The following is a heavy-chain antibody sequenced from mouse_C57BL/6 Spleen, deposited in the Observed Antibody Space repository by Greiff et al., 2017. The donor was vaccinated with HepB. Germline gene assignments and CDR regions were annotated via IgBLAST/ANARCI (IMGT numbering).Heavy chain of an antibody. V-gene: IGHV1-61*01. J-gene: IGHJ1*03. CDR1: GYTFTSYW. Sequence: QVQLQQPGAELVRPGSSVKLSCKASGYTFTSYWMDWVKQRPGQGLEWIGNIYPSDSETHYNQKFKDKATLTVDKSSSTAYMQLSSLTSEDSAVYYYARETDYWYFDVWGTGTTVTVSS. CDR2: IYPSDSET. CDR3: ARETDYWYFDV.